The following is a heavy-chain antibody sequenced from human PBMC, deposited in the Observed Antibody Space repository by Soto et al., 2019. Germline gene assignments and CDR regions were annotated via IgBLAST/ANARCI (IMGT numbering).Heavy chain of an antibody. J-gene: IGHJ6*03. V-gene: IGHV5-51*01. Sequence: ESLKISCKGSGYSFTSYWIGWVRQMPGKGLEWMGIIYPGDSDTRYSPSFQGQVTISADKSISTAYLQWSSLKASDTAMYYCARQDIVVVPAALENYYYYYYMDVWGKGTTVTVSS. CDR3: ARQDIVVVPAALENYYYYYYMDV. CDR1: GYSFTSYW. D-gene: IGHD2-2*01. CDR2: IYPGDSDT.